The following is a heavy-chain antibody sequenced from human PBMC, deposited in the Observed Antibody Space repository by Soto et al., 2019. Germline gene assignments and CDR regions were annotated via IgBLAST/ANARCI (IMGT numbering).Heavy chain of an antibody. D-gene: IGHD6-6*01. Sequence: PGESLKISCHDSGYEFTTKWISCVRQMPGKVLELVGRVDPSDSYTDYSPSFRGHVIISVDRSGSTAYLEWSSLKASDSAIYYCVRHYSHTVAARAPFDTWGQGPLVTV. V-gene: IGHV5-10-1*01. CDR3: VRHYSHTVAARAPFDT. J-gene: IGHJ4*02. CDR1: GYEFTTKW. CDR2: VDPSDSYT.